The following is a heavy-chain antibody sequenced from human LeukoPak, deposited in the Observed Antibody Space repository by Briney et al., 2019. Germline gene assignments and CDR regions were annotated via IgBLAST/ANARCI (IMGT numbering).Heavy chain of an antibody. CDR1: GGSISSSSYY. CDR2: IYYSGST. CDR3: ARASGNYYEDFDY. V-gene: IGHV4-39*02. D-gene: IGHD1-26*01. J-gene: IGHJ4*02. Sequence: SETLSLTCAVSGGSISSSSYYWGWIRQPPEKGLQWIGSIYYSGSTYYSPSLKSRVTISVDTSKNHFSLKLSSVTAADTAVYYCARASGNYYEDFDYWGQGTLVTVSS.